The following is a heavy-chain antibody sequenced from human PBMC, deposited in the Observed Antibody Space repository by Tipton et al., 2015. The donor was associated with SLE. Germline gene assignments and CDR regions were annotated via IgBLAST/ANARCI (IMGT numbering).Heavy chain of an antibody. CDR1: GDSMTGFY. J-gene: IGHJ4*02. D-gene: IGHD3-16*01. Sequence: TLSLTCTVSGDSMTGFYWSWIRQPPGKGLEWIGYIYYSGSTNYNPSLKSRVTISVDTSKNQFSLKLSSVTAADTAVYYCARDLGRLYFDYWGQGTLVTVSS. CDR2: IYYSGST. CDR3: ARDLGRLYFDY. V-gene: IGHV4-59*01.